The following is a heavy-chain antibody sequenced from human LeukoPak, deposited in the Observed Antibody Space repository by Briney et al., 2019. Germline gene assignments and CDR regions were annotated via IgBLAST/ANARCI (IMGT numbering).Heavy chain of an antibody. CDR1: GFTFSSYW. J-gene: IGHJ6*04. D-gene: IGHD6-19*01. Sequence: GGSLRLSCAASGFTFSSYWMSWVRQAPGEGLEWVANIKQDGSEKYYVDSVKGRFTISRDNAKNSLYLQMTSLRAEDPAVYSCQSPQGWYGDYNQYGMDVWGKGTTVTVSS. CDR2: IKQDGSEK. CDR3: QSPQGWYGDYNQYGMDV. V-gene: IGHV3-7*01.